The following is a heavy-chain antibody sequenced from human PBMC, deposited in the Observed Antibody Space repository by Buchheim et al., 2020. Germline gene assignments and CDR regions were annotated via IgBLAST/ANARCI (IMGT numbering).Heavy chain of an antibody. J-gene: IGHJ4*02. CDR3: KSSLTGSFDY. CDR1: GGSISSSRYY. V-gene: IGHV4-39*01. D-gene: IGHD3-9*01. Sequence: QLQLQESGPGLVKPSETLSLTCIVSGGSISSSRYYWGWIRQPPGKGLEWIGSIYYSGSTYYKPSLKSRVTISVDTSKNQFSLKLSSVTAADTAVYYCKSSLTGSFDYWGQGTL. CDR2: IYYSGST.